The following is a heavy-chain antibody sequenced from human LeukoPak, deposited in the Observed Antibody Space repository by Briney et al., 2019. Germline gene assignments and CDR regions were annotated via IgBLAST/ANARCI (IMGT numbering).Heavy chain of an antibody. V-gene: IGHV3-30*03. CDR1: GFTFSSYG. CDR2: ISYDGSNK. J-gene: IGHJ4*02. D-gene: IGHD1-26*01. CDR3: AAVSGSLDY. Sequence: PGGSLRLSCAASGFTFSSYGMHWVRQAPGKGLEWVAVISYDGSNKYYADSVKGRFTISRDNSKNTLYLQMNSLRAEDTAVYYCAAVSGSLDYWGQGTLVTVSS.